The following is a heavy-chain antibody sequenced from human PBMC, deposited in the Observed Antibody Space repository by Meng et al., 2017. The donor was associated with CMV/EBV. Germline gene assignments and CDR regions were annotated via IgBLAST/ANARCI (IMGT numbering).Heavy chain of an antibody. V-gene: IGHV3-48*03. CDR2: ISSSGSTI. Sequence: GGSLRLSCAASGFTFSSYEMNWVRQAPGKGLEWVSYISSSGSTIYYADSVKGRFTISRDNAKNSLYLQMNSLRAEDTAVYYCARSRELQGVYYYYGMDVWGQGTTVT. J-gene: IGHJ6*02. CDR3: ARSRELQGVYYYYGMDV. D-gene: IGHD1-7*01. CDR1: GFTFSSYE.